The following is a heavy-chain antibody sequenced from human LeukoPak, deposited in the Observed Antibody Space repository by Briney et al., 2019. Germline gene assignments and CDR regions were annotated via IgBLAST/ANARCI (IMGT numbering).Heavy chain of an antibody. CDR2: VDPEDGET. D-gene: IGHD3-22*01. J-gene: IGHJ4*02. V-gene: IGHV1-69-2*01. CDR3: ARTDSSGYADY. CDR1: GYTFTDYY. Sequence: ASVKVSCKVSGYTFTDYYMHWVQQAPGKGLEWMGLVDPEDGETIYAEKFQGRVTITTDESTSTAYMELSSLRSEDTAVYYCARTDSSGYADYWGQGTLVTVSS.